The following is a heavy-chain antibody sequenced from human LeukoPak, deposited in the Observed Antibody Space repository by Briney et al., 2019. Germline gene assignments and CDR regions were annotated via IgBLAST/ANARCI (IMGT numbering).Heavy chain of an antibody. CDR2: ISSSSSYI. J-gene: IGHJ4*02. D-gene: IGHD3/OR15-3a*01. CDR1: GFTFSSYS. CDR3: ASVPFDFWTGYYFDY. Sequence: GGSLRLSCAASGFTFSSYSMNWVRQAPGKGLEWVSSISSSSSYIYYADSLKGRFTISRDNAKNSLYLQMNSLRAEDTAVYYCASVPFDFWTGYYFDYWGQGTLVTVSS. V-gene: IGHV3-21*01.